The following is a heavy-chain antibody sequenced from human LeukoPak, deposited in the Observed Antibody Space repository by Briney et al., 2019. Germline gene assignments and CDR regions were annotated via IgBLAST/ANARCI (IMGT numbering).Heavy chain of an antibody. D-gene: IGHD3-10*01. J-gene: IGHJ4*02. V-gene: IGHV1-18*01. CDR2: ISAYNGNT. CDR3: ARVHVLLWFGEVYYFDY. CDR1: GYTFTSYG. Sequence: ASVKVSCKASGYTFTSYGISWVRQAPGQGLEWMGWISAYNGNTNYAQKLQGRVTMTTDTSSTAYMELRSLRSDDTAAYYCARVHVLLWFGEVYYFDYWGQGTLVTVSS.